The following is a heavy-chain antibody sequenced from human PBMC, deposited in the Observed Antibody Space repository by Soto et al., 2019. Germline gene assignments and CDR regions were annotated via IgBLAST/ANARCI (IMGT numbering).Heavy chain of an antibody. CDR1: GYTFTSYA. J-gene: IGHJ4*02. CDR2: INAGNGNT. D-gene: IGHD3-22*01. V-gene: IGHV1-3*01. Sequence: QVQLVQSGAEVKKPGASVKVSCKASGYTFTSYAMHWVRQAPGQRLEWMGWINAGNGNTKYSQKFQGIVTITRDTSASTAYMELSSLRSEDTAVYYCARDSYYYDSSGYPVWGQGTLVTVSS. CDR3: ARDSYYYDSSGYPV.